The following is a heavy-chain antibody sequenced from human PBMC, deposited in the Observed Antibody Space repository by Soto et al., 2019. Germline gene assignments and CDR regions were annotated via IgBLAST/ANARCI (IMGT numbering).Heavy chain of an antibody. Sequence: SETLSLTCAVSGGSISSSNWWSWVRQPPGKGLEWIGEIYHSGSTNYNPSLKSRVTISVDKSKNQFSLRLSSVTAADTAVYYCASYSSGWYGQGYWGQGTLVTVSS. CDR2: IYHSGST. V-gene: IGHV4-4*02. J-gene: IGHJ4*02. CDR3: ASYSSGWYGQGY. D-gene: IGHD6-19*01. CDR1: GGSISSSNW.